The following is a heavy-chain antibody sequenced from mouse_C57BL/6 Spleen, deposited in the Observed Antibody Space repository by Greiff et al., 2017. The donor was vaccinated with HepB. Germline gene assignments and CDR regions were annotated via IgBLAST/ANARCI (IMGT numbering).Heavy chain of an antibody. D-gene: IGHD1-1*01. J-gene: IGHJ3*01. Sequence: EVQLQESGGGLVKPGGSLKLSCAASGFTFSSYAMSWVRQTPEKRLEWVATISDGGSYTYYPDNVKGRFTISRDNAKNNLYLQMSHLKSEDTAMYYCARADGSSPAWFAYWGQGTLVTVSA. CDR1: GFTFSSYA. CDR2: ISDGGSYT. V-gene: IGHV5-4*01. CDR3: ARADGSSPAWFAY.